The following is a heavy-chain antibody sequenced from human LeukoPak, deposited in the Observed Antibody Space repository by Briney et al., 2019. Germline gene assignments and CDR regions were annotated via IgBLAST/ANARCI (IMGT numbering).Heavy chain of an antibody. CDR2: ISAYNGNT. J-gene: IGHJ4*02. CDR3: ARGTSLPPYFFDY. V-gene: IGHV1-18*01. Sequence: GTSVKVSCKASGYTFTNFGITWVRQAPGQGLEWMGWISAYNGNTNYAQKLQGRVTMTTDTSTTTAYMELRSLRSDDTAVYYCARGTSLPPYFFDYWGQGTLVTASS. D-gene: IGHD2-2*01. CDR1: GYTFTNFG.